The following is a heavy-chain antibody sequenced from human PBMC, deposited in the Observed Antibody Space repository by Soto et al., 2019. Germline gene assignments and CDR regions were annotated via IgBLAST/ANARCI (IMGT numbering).Heavy chain of an antibody. CDR1: GFTFSSYA. J-gene: IGHJ4*02. Sequence: EVQLLESGGGLVQPGGSLRLSCAASGFTFSSYAMSWVRQAPGKGLEWVSLSGSGGGTYYADSVKGRFTISRDNSKNTLYWQMNSLRAEDTAVYYCAKHAAAAAPDYWGQGTLVTVSS. CDR2: SGSGGGT. D-gene: IGHD6-13*01. CDR3: AKHAAAAAPDY. V-gene: IGHV3-23*01.